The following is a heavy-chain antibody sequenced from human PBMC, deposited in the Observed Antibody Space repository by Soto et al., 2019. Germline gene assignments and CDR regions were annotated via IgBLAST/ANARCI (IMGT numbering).Heavy chain of an antibody. V-gene: IGHV3-7*01. Sequence: GGSLRLSCAASGFTFSTSLMDWVRQTQGKGLEWVANINQDGSEKNYVDSVKGRFTISRDNAKNSLFLQMSSLTAEDSGLYYCTRYLDFWGQGTLITVSS. CDR3: TRYLDF. J-gene: IGHJ4*02. CDR1: GFTFSTSL. CDR2: INQDGSEK.